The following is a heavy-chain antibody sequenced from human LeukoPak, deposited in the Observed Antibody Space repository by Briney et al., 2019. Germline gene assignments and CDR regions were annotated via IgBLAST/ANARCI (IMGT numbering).Heavy chain of an antibody. CDR1: GGSINDYY. J-gene: IGHJ4*02. D-gene: IGHD5-18*01. CDR2: FYSSGGT. Sequence: SETLSLTCSVSGGSINDYYWNWIRQPAGKGLEWIGRFYSSGGTYYNPSLKSPVSISVDKSKNQFSLKLGSVTAAETAVYYCARGSYGHFDRWGQGTLVTVSS. V-gene: IGHV4-4*07. CDR3: ARGSYGHFDR.